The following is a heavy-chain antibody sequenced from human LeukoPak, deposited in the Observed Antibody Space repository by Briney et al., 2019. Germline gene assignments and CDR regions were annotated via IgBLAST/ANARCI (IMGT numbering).Heavy chain of an antibody. CDR2: MNPNSGNT. Sequence: GASVKVSCKASGYTFTSYDFNWVRQAPGQGLEWMGWMNPNSGNTGYAQKFQGRVTITRNTSISTACMELSSLRSEDTAVYYCATTTTDRDIVATIEFAHWGQGTLVTVSS. CDR1: GYTFTSYD. CDR3: ATTTTDRDIVATIEFAH. D-gene: IGHD5-12*01. J-gene: IGHJ4*02. V-gene: IGHV1-8*03.